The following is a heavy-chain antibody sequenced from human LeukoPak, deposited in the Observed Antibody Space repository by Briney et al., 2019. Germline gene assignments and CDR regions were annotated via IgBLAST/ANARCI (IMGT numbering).Heavy chain of an antibody. V-gene: IGHV1-18*01. CDR2: ISAYNGNT. CDR1: GYTFTSYG. Sequence: ASVKVSCKASGYTFTSYGISWVRQAPGQGLEWMGWISAYNGNTNYAQKLQGRVTMTTDTSTSTAYMELRSLRSDDTAVYHCARAPKRITMVRGPYYFDYWGQGTLVTVSS. J-gene: IGHJ4*02. CDR3: ARAPKRITMVRGPYYFDY. D-gene: IGHD3-10*01.